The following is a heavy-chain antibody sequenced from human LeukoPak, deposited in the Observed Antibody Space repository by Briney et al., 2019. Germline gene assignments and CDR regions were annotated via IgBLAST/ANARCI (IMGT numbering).Heavy chain of an antibody. V-gene: IGHV3-9*03. CDR3: AKDTLSLWFGESILDV. CDR2: ISWNSGSI. D-gene: IGHD3-10*01. CDR1: GFTFDDYA. Sequence: QTGGSLRLSCAASGFTFDDYAMHWVRQAPGKGLEWVSGISWNSGSIGYADSVKGRFTISRDNAKNSLYLQMNSLRAEDMALYYCAKDTLSLWFGESILDVWGKGTTVTVSS. J-gene: IGHJ6*04.